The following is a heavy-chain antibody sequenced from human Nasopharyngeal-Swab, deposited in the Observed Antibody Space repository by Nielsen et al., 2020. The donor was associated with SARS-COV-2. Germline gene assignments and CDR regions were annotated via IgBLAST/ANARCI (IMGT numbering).Heavy chain of an antibody. Sequence: GGSLRLSCAASRFTFSDYWMSWVRQAPGKGLEWVANIKQDGSEIYYADSVKGRFTISRDNARNSLYLQMRSLRAEDTAVYYCAREYPEHDYDFWSGLRYHYYYYYYMDVWGKGTTVTVSS. CDR3: AREYPEHDYDFWSGLRYHYYYYYYMDV. J-gene: IGHJ6*03. CDR2: IKQDGSEI. V-gene: IGHV3-7*01. CDR1: RFTFSDYW. D-gene: IGHD3-3*01.